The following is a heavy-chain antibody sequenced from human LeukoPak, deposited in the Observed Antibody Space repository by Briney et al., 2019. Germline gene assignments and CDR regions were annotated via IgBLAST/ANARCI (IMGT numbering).Heavy chain of an antibody. Sequence: GASVKVSCKASGYTFTSYYMHWVRQAPGQGLEWMGIINPSGGSTSYAQKFQGRVTKTRDMSTSTVYMELSSLRSEDTAEYYCARWDDSRGYYNDYWGQGTLVTVSS. CDR2: INPSGGST. V-gene: IGHV1-46*01. CDR3: ARWDDSRGYYNDY. D-gene: IGHD3-22*01. CDR1: GYTFTSYY. J-gene: IGHJ4*02.